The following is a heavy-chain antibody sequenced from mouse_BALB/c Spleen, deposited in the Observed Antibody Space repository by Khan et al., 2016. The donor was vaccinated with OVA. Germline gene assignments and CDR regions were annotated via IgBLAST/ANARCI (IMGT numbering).Heavy chain of an antibody. CDR3: TSGYYGDPFAY. CDR2: ISAGGKYT. J-gene: IGHJ3*01. D-gene: IGHD2-13*01. CDR1: GFTFSDYY. Sequence: EVELVESGGGLVKPGGSLKLSCEASGFTFSDYYMYWVRQTPEKRLEWVANISAGGKYTYYPDSVEGQFNISRDDVNSNLYLRMSSLKSEDTAMYYCTSGYYGDPFAYWGQGTLVTVSS. V-gene: IGHV5-4*02.